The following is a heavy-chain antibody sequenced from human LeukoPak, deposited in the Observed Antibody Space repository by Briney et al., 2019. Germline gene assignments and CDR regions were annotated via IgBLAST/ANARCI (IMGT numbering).Heavy chain of an antibody. CDR3: AKDSFSGSYLDY. D-gene: IGHD5-12*01. CDR2: ISGSGGST. J-gene: IGHJ4*02. Sequence: GSLRLSCAASGFTFSSYAMSWVRQAPGKGLEWVSAISGSGGSTYYADSVKGRFTISRDNSKNTLYLQMNSLRAEDTAVYYCAKDSFSGSYLDYWGQGTLVTVSS. CDR1: GFTFSSYA. V-gene: IGHV3-23*01.